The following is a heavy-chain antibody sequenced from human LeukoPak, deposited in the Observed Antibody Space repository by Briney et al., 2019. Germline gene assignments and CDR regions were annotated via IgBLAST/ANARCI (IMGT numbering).Heavy chain of an antibody. V-gene: IGHV3-30*18. J-gene: IGHJ4*02. CDR1: GFTFSSYG. Sequence: GGSLRLSCAASGFTFSSYGMHWVRQAPGKGLEWWAVISYDGSNKYYADSVKGRFTISRDNSKNTLYLQMNSLRAEDTAVYYCAKGQQWLAVQGVDYWGQGTLVTVSS. CDR2: ISYDGSNK. D-gene: IGHD6-19*01. CDR3: AKGQQWLAVQGVDY.